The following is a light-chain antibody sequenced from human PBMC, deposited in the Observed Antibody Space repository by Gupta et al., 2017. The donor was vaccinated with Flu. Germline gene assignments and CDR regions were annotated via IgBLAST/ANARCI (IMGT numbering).Light chain of an antibody. V-gene: IGKV3-15*01. Sequence: EIVMTQSPAPLSVSPGERATLTCSASQSGSSNLAWYQQKPGQAPRLLIYGASTRATGIPARFSGSGSGAEFTLTISSLQSEDFAVYYCQQYNNWPPLTFGGGTKVEIK. CDR2: GAS. CDR3: QQYNNWPPLT. CDR1: QSGSSN. J-gene: IGKJ4*01.